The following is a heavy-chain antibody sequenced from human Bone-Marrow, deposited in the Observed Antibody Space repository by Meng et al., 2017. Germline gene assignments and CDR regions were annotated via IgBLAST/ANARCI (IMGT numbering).Heavy chain of an antibody. J-gene: IGHJ4*02. CDR2: TYYKSKWYN. CDR3: ARGGIVATSSLDY. CDR1: GDSVSSNSAA. V-gene: IGHV6-1*01. D-gene: IGHD5-12*01. Sequence: QVQLQQSGPGLVKPSQPLSLTYAISGDSVSSNSAAWNWIRQSPSRGLEWLGRTYYKSKWYNDYAVSVKSRITINPDTSKNQFSLQLNSVTPEDTAVYYCARGGIVATSSLDYWGQGTLVTVSS.